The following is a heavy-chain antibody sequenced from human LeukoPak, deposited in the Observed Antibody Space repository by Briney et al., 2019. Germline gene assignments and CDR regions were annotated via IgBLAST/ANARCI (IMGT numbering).Heavy chain of an antibody. D-gene: IGHD6-19*01. Sequence: GGSLRLSCAASGFTFSDYYMSWIRQAPGKGLEWVSYISSSGSTIYYADSVKGRFTISRDNAKNSLYLQMNSLRAEDTAVYYCARDKWQWLDSSHSDYWGQGTLVTVSS. V-gene: IGHV3-11*01. J-gene: IGHJ4*02. CDR2: ISSSGSTI. CDR1: GFTFSDYY. CDR3: ARDKWQWLDSSHSDY.